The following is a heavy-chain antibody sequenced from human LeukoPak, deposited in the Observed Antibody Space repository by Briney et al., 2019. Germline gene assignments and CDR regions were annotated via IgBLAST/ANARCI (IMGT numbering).Heavy chain of an antibody. CDR3: ARDEWLRLRYCYYGMDV. Sequence: PGGSLRLSCAASGFTFSSYSMNWVRQAPGKGLEWVSSISSSSSYIYYADSVKGRFTISRDNAKNSLYLQMNSLRAEDTAVYYCARDEWLRLRYCYYGMDVWGQGTTVTVSS. D-gene: IGHD5-12*01. CDR2: ISSSSSYI. CDR1: GFTFSSYS. V-gene: IGHV3-21*01. J-gene: IGHJ6*02.